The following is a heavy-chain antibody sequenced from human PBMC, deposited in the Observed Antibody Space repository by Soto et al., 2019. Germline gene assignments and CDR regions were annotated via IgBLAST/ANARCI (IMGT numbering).Heavy chain of an antibody. CDR1: GGTFSSYT. V-gene: IGHV1-69*04. CDR2: IIPILGIA. CDR3: AREGDYAYMDV. Sequence: ASVKVSCKASGGTFSSYTVSWVRQAPGQGLEWMGRIIPILGIANYAQKFQGRVTITADKSTSTAYMELSSLRSEDTAVYYCAREGDYAYMDVWGKGTTVTVSS. J-gene: IGHJ6*03.